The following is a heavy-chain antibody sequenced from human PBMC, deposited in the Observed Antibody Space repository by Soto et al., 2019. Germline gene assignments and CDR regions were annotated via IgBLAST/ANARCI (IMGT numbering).Heavy chain of an antibody. Sequence: GGSLRLSCEASGFTFSSYWMSWVRQAPGKGLEWVANIKQDGSEKYYVDSVKGRFTISRDNAKNSLYLQMNSLRAEDTAVYYCARHPGARWDYWGQGTLVTVSS. CDR2: IKQDGSEK. CDR1: GFTFSSYW. V-gene: IGHV3-7*01. CDR3: ARHPGARWDY. D-gene: IGHD2-8*02. J-gene: IGHJ4*02.